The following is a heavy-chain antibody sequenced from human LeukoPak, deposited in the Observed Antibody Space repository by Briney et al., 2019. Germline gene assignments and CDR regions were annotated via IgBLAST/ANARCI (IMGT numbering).Heavy chain of an antibody. J-gene: IGHJ5*02. D-gene: IGHD5-18*01. CDR2: INHSGST. V-gene: IGHV4-34*01. Sequence: SETLSLTCAVYGGSFSGCYWSWIRQPPGKGLEWIGEINHSGSTNYNPSLKSRVTISVDTSKNQFSLKLSSVTAADTAVYYCARTLHGYPFDPWGQGTLVTVSS. CDR3: ARTLHGYPFDP. CDR1: GGSFSGCY.